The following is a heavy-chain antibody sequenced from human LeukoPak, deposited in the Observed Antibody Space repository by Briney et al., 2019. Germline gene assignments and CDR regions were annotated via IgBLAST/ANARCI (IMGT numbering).Heavy chain of an antibody. CDR3: ARAQDWFDP. CDR2: IYYSGST. Sequence: SETLSLTCTVSGGSISSYYWSWIRQPPGKGLEWIGYIYYSGSTNYNPSLKSRVTISVDTSKNQFSLRLSSVTAADTAVYYCARAQDWFDPWGQGTLVTVSS. V-gene: IGHV4-59*01. CDR1: GGSISSYY. J-gene: IGHJ5*02.